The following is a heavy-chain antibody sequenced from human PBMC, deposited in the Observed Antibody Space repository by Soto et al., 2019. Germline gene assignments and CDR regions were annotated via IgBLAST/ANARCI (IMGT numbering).Heavy chain of an antibody. CDR1: GGSFSGYY. CDR3: ARDKFPDMVRGVNVGFQH. Sequence: QVQLQQWGAGLLKPSETLSLTCAVYGGSFSGYYWSWIRQPPGKGLAWIGEINHSGSTNYNPSLKSRVTISVDTSKNQFTLKLSSVTAADTAVYYCARDKFPDMVRGVNVGFQHWGQGALVTVSS. J-gene: IGHJ1*01. CDR2: INHSGST. V-gene: IGHV4-34*01. D-gene: IGHD3-10*01.